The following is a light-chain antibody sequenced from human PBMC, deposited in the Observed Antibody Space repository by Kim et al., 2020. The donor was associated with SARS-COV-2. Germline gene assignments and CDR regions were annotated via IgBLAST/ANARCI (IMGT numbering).Light chain of an antibody. CDR3: SSYTSSSTYV. J-gene: IGLJ1*01. CDR1: SSDVGGYNY. CDR2: DVS. V-gene: IGLV2-14*01. Sequence: QSALTQPASVSGSPGQSITISCTGTSSDVGGYNYVSWYQQPQGKAPKLMIYDVSKRPSGVSNRFSGSKSGNTASLTISGLQAEDEADYYCSSYTSSSTYVFGTGTKVTVL.